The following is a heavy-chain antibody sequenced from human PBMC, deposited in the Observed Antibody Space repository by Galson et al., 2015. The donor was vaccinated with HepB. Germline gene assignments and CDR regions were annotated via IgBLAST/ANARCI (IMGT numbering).Heavy chain of an antibody. Sequence: SLRLSCAASGFTFSSYAMSWVRQAPGKGLEWVSAISGSGGSTYYADSVKGRFTISRDNSKNTLYLQMNSLRAEDTAVYYCAKGGNSGGYYYYYYYMDDWGKGTTVTVSS. CDR1: GFTFSSYA. D-gene: IGHD4-23*01. CDR3: AKGGNSGGYYYYYYYMDD. V-gene: IGHV3-23*01. J-gene: IGHJ6*03. CDR2: ISGSGGST.